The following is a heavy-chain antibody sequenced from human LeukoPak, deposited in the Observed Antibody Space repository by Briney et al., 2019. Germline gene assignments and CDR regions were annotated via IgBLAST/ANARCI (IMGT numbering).Heavy chain of an antibody. CDR2: ISGSSSYI. V-gene: IGHV3-11*03. D-gene: IGHD5-18*01. CDR1: GFTFSDYY. Sequence: PGGSLRLSCAASGFTFSDYYMNWIRQAPGEELEWVSSISGSSSYINYADSVKGRFTISRDNAKSSLYLQMNSLRAEDTAVYYCGRSGLGYAYVYWGQGTLVTVSS. CDR3: GRSGLGYAYVY. J-gene: IGHJ4*02.